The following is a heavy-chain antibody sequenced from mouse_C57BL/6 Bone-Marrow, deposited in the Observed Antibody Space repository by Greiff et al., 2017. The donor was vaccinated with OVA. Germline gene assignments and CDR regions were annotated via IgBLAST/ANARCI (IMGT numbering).Heavy chain of an antibody. CDR2: IHPNSGST. CDR1: GYTFTSYW. D-gene: IGHD1-1*01. J-gene: IGHJ1*03. V-gene: IGHV1-64*01. CDR3: ARPPYYDGSSHWYFDV. Sequence: VQLQQPGAELVKPGASVKLSCKASGYTFTSYWMHWVKQRPGQGLEWIGMIHPNSGSTNYNEKFKSKATLTVDKSSSTAYMQLSSLTSEDSAVYYCARPPYYDGSSHWYFDVWGTGTTVTVSS.